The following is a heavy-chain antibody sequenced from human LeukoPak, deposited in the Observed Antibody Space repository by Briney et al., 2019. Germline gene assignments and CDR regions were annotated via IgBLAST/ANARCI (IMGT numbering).Heavy chain of an antibody. Sequence: GGSLRLSCAASGFTFSNYGMHWVRQAPGKGLEWVAVISYDGSNKCYADSVKGRFTISRDNSKNTLYLQMNSLRAEDTAVYYCAKGLFDWQRYYYYYYGMDVWGKGTTVTVSS. V-gene: IGHV3-30*18. D-gene: IGHD3-9*01. J-gene: IGHJ6*04. CDR3: AKGLFDWQRYYYYYYGMDV. CDR1: GFTFSNYG. CDR2: ISYDGSNK.